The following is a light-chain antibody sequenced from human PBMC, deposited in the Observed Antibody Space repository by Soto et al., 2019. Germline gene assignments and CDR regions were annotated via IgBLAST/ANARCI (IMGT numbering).Light chain of an antibody. CDR1: QSVTSY. Sequence: IVFIKTPATLSXAPWERATISCGISQSVTSYLAWYQQKPGQAPRLLIYDASTRATGIPARFSGSGSGTEFTLTISSLQSEDFAVYYCQQYNNWFSITFGQGTRLAI. J-gene: IGKJ5*01. CDR2: DAS. CDR3: QQYNNWFSIT. V-gene: IGKV3-15*01.